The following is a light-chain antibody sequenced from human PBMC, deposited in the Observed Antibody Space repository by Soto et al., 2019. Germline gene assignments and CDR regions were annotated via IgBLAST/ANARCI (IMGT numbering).Light chain of an antibody. CDR2: TES. CDR1: QSNSSY. CDR3: QHIYSTPRT. J-gene: IGKJ1*01. Sequence: DIQMNQSPSSLSASVGDRDTITCRASQSNSSYLNWYQQKPGKAPNLLIYTESSLQSGVPSSFSGSGSGTDFTLSISSLQPEDFATYYFQHIYSTPRTFGLGTMVEIK. V-gene: IGKV1-39*01.